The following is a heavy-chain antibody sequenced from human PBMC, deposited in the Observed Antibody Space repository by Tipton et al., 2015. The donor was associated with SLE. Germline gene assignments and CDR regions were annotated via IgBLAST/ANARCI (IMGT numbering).Heavy chain of an antibody. CDR3: ARIHWGSNY. D-gene: IGHD7-27*01. CDR2: IDPNSGGT. Sequence: QLVQSGAEVKKPGASVKVSCKASGYPFTAYSMHWVRQASGQGLEWVGRIDPNSGGTYFAEKFQGRVTMTRDTSLRTVYMEVSGLRSDDTAVFYCARIHWGSNYWGQGTLITVSS. J-gene: IGHJ4*02. V-gene: IGHV1-2*06. CDR1: GYPFTAYS.